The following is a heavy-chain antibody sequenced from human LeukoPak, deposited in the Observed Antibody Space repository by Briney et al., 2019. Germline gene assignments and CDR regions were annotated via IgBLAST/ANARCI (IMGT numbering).Heavy chain of an antibody. D-gene: IGHD5-12*01. CDR3: ARDSPDIVATIEAFDI. Sequence: PGGSLRLSCAASGFTFSIYSMNWVRQAPGKGLEWVSSISSSSSYTYYADSVKGRFTISRDNAKNSLYLQMNSLRAEDTAVYYCARDSPDIVATIEAFDIWGQGTMVTVSS. CDR1: GFTFSIYS. V-gene: IGHV3-21*01. J-gene: IGHJ3*02. CDR2: ISSSSSYT.